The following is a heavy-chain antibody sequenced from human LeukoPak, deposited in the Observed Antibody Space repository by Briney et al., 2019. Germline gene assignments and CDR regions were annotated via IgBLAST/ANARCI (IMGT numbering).Heavy chain of an antibody. Sequence: GGPLRLSCAASGFSFSNFWMNWVRQAPGEGLEWVANIKQDGSEKYYVDSVKGRFTISRDNAKNSLYLQMNSLRAEDTGVYYCGRGPTYGNSFGYWGQGTPVTVSS. D-gene: IGHD3-10*01. J-gene: IGHJ4*02. CDR2: IKQDGSEK. V-gene: IGHV3-7*03. CDR1: GFSFSNFW. CDR3: GRGPTYGNSFGY.